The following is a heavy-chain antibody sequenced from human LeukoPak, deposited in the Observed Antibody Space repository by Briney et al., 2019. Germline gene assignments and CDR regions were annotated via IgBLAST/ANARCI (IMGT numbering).Heavy chain of an antibody. CDR2: IWYDGSNK. J-gene: IGHJ4*02. V-gene: IGHV3-33*01. CDR3: ARGPGIAVAGTDFDY. Sequence: GRSLRLSCAASGSTFSSYGIHWVRQAPGKGLEWVEVIWYDGSNKYYADSVKGRFTISRDNSKNTLYLQMNSLRSEDTAVYYCARGPGIAVAGTDFDYWGQGTLVTVSS. CDR1: GSTFSSYG. D-gene: IGHD6-19*01.